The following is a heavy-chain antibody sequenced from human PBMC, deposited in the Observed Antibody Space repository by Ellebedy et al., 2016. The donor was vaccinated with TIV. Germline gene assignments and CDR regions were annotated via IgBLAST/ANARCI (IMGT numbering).Heavy chain of an antibody. CDR1: GFTFRSHG. CDR3: ARGGSSGSSDY. V-gene: IGHV3-30*03. J-gene: IGHJ4*02. CDR2: IPSDGSNK. D-gene: IGHD3-10*01. Sequence: GGSLRLXXVASGFTFRSHGIYWVRQAPGKGLEWVAVIPSDGSNKYYADSVKGRFTISRDNSKNTLYLQMNSLRTDDMAVYYCARGGSSGSSDYWGQGTLVTVSS.